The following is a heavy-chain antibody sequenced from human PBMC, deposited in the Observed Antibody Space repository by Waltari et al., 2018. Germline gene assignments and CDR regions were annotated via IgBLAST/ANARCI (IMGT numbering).Heavy chain of an antibody. D-gene: IGHD3-3*01. Sequence: QVQLQQWGAGLLKPSETLSLTCAVYGGSFSGYYWSWLRQPPGKGLEWIGEINHSGSTNYNPSLKSRVTISVDTSKNQFSLKLSSVTTADTAVYYCARGPRITIFGVVIRYYFDYWGQGTLVTVSS. CDR2: INHSGST. J-gene: IGHJ4*02. V-gene: IGHV4-34*01. CDR3: ARGPRITIFGVVIRYYFDY. CDR1: GGSFSGYY.